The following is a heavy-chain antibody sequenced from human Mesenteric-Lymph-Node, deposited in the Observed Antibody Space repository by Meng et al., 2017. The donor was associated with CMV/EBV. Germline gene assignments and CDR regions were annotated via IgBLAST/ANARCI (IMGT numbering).Heavy chain of an antibody. CDR1: GFTFSSYA. V-gene: IGHV3-15*01. CDR3: TTSPVLYDFWSGYQYYFDY. CDR2: IKSKTDGGTT. J-gene: IGHJ4*02. Sequence: GGSLRLSCAATGFTFSSYAMSWVRQAPGKGLEWVGRIKSKTDGGTTDYAAPVKGRFTISRDDSKNTLYLQMNSLKTEDTAVYYCTTSPVLYDFWSGYQYYFDYWGQGTLVTVSS. D-gene: IGHD3-3*01.